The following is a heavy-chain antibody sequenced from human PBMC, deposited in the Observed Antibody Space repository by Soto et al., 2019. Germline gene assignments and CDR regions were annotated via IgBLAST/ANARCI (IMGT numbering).Heavy chain of an antibody. CDR2: ISSSRSYI. CDR1: GFTFSSYS. Sequence: EVQLVESGGGLVKPGGSLRLSCAASGFTFSSYSMNWVRQAPGQGLEWVSSISSSRSYIYYADSVKGRFTISRDNAKNSLSLQMNSLRAEDTAVYYCAREGVQHGSGPYYYYGMDVWGQGTTVTVSS. D-gene: IGHD3-10*01. V-gene: IGHV3-21*01. CDR3: AREGVQHGSGPYYYYGMDV. J-gene: IGHJ6*02.